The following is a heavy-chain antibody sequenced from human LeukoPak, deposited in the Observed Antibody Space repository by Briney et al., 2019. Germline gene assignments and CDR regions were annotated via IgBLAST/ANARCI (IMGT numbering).Heavy chain of an antibody. D-gene: IGHD7-27*01. V-gene: IGHV3-7*01. J-gene: IGHJ4*02. CDR2: IKYDGSEK. Sequence: QSGGSLRLSCAASGFTFTNYWMSWVRQAPGKDLEWVGNIKYDGSEKYYVDSVKGRFTISRDNAKNSLYLHMNSLRVEDTAIYYCARDYVWGSSESDYWGQGTLVTVSS. CDR1: GFTFTNYW. CDR3: ARDYVWGSSESDY.